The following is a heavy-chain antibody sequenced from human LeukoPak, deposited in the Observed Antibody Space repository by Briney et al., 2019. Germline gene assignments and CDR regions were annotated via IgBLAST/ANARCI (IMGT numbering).Heavy chain of an antibody. Sequence: SETLSLTCTVSGGSISSGGYYWSWIRQHPGKGLEWIGYIYYSGSTNYNPSLKSRVTISVDTSKNQFSLKLSSVTAADTAVYYCARDRGGSSSWSKIYYYYYGMDVWGQGTTVTVSS. CDR1: GGSISSGGYY. CDR2: IYYSGST. D-gene: IGHD6-13*01. J-gene: IGHJ6*02. CDR3: ARDRGGSSSWSKIYYYYYGMDV. V-gene: IGHV4-61*08.